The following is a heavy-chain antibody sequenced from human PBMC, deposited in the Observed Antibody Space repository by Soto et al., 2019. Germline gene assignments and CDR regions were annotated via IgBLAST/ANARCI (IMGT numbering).Heavy chain of an antibody. J-gene: IGHJ4*02. CDR1: GFTFSTYA. V-gene: IGHV3-64*01. CDR3: ARDGSMRYFDY. CDR2: ISSNGDST. Sequence: EVPLVESGGGLVQPGGSLRLSCAASGFTFSTYAMHWVRQAPGKGLEYVSAISSNGDSTYYANSVKGRFTISRDNSKNTLYLQMGSLRVEDMAVYYCARDGSMRYFDYWGQGTLVTVSS.